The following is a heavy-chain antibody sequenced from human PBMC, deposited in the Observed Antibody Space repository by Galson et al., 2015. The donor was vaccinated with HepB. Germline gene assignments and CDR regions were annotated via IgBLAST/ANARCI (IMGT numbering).Heavy chain of an antibody. Sequence: SLRLSCAASGFIFNTYSMHWVRQAPGKGLEWVAALTSAGDKEYYADSVTGRFSISRDNSKNILYPQIHSLRTEDTAVYYCARDAMGRGSGSYSAFDYWGQGTLVTVSS. D-gene: IGHD1-26*01. CDR2: LTSAGDKE. J-gene: IGHJ4*02. CDR3: ARDAMGRGSGSYSAFDY. CDR1: GFIFNTYS. V-gene: IGHV3-30-3*01.